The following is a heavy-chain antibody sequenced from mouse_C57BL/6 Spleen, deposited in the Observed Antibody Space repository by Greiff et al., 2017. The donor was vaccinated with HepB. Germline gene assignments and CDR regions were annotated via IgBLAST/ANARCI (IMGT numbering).Heavy chain of an antibody. J-gene: IGHJ2*01. V-gene: IGHV5-6*01. D-gene: IGHD1-1*01. CDR3: ARPAYYYGSSSYFDY. CDR1: GFTFSSYG. CDR2: ISSGGSYT. Sequence: EVQLVESGGDLVKPGGSLKLSCAASGFTFSSYGMSWVRQTPDKRLEWVATISSGGSYTYYPDSVKGRFTISRDNAKNTLYLQMSSLKSEDTAMYYCARPAYYYGSSSYFDYWGQGTTLTVSS.